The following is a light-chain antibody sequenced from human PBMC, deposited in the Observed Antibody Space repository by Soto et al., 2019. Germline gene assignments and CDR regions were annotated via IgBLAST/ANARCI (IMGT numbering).Light chain of an antibody. CDR3: QQYNNLPWT. CDR1: QSISGA. Sequence: EIVMTQSPATLSVSPGARATLSCRASQSISGALAWYQQKPGQAPRLLIYGASTRATSFPARFSGSGSGTEFTLTISSLQSEDFAVYYRQQYNNLPWTFGQGTKVEIK. J-gene: IGKJ1*01. V-gene: IGKV3-15*01. CDR2: GAS.